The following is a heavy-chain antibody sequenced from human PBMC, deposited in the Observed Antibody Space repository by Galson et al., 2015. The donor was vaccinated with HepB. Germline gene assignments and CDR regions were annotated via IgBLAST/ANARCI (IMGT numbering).Heavy chain of an antibody. Sequence: SLRLSCAASGFTFSIYGMHWVRQAPGKGLEWVAIISHDGSDKFYADSVRGRLSISRDNTANALFLVMNNLRGDDTGVYYCAKDRWTRRVALGGSDYWGQGTVVTVSS. J-gene: IGHJ4*02. CDR2: ISHDGSDK. D-gene: IGHD7-27*01. V-gene: IGHV3-30*18. CDR1: GFTFSIYG. CDR3: AKDRWTRRVALGGSDY.